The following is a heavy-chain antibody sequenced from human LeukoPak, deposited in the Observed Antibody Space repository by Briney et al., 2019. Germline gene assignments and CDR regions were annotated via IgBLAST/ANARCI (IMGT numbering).Heavy chain of an antibody. J-gene: IGHJ4*02. Sequence: GGCLRLSCAASGFTFSHFNMNWVRQAPGKGLEWVSTISTYSRSIYYTDSEKGRFTVSRHNANNLLYLQMDSLRAEDTAVYYCARHYCGAGGCSGRNFDYWGQGAPVT. D-gene: IGHD2-21*01. CDR1: GFTFSHFN. CDR2: ISTYSRSI. V-gene: IGHV3-21*06. CDR3: ARHYCGAGGCSGRNFDY.